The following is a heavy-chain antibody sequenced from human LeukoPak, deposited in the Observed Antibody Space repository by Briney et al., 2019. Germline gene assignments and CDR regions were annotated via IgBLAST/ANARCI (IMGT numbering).Heavy chain of an antibody. CDR1: GGSIGSGSYY. D-gene: IGHD1-26*01. V-gene: IGHV4-61*02. J-gene: IGHJ2*01. Sequence: SQTLSLTCTVSGGSIGSGSYYWSWIRQSAGKRLEWIGRIYTSGSTNYNPSLTSRVTISLDTSRNQFSLKLSSVTAADTAIYYCAREPYSVGYVWSRVWYFDLWGRDTLVTVSS. CDR2: IYTSGST. CDR3: AREPYSVGYVWSRVWYFDL.